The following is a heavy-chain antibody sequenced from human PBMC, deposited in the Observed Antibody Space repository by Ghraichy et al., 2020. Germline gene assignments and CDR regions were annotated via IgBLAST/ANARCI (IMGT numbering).Heavy chain of an antibody. Sequence: SETLSLTCAVYGGSFSGHYWSWIRQPPGKGLEWIGEINHSGSTNYNPSLKSRVTMSVDTFKNQFSLKLSSVTAADTAVYYCARRDYYGAGGGYWGQGTLVTVSS. CDR2: INHSGST. CDR3: ARRDYYGAGGGY. V-gene: IGHV4-34*01. J-gene: IGHJ4*02. CDR1: GGSFSGHY. D-gene: IGHD3-10*01.